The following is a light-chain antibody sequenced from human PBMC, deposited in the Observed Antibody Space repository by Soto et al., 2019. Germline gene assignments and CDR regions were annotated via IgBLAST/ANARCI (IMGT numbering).Light chain of an antibody. V-gene: IGLV2-14*03. J-gene: IGLJ1*01. Sequence: LTQPASVSGSPGQSITISCTGTSSDVGGYNYVSWYQHHPGKAPKLIIYDVSNRPSGVSIRFSASKSDNTASLTISGLQPEDEADYHCSSYTTSNTRQIVFGTGTKVTVL. CDR2: DVS. CDR3: SSYTTSNTRQIV. CDR1: SSDVGGYNY.